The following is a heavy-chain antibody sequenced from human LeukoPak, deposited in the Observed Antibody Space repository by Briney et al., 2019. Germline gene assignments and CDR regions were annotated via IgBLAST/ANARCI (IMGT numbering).Heavy chain of an antibody. D-gene: IGHD3-3*01. Sequence: GSLRLSCAASGFTFSEYYMSWLRQPPGKGLEWIGEINHSGSTNYNPSLKSRVTISVDTSKNHFSLKLSSVTAADTAVYYCARSPGVAHFDYWGQGTLVTVSS. CDR3: ARSPGVAHFDY. CDR1: GFTFSEYY. V-gene: IGHV4-34*01. CDR2: INHSGST. J-gene: IGHJ4*02.